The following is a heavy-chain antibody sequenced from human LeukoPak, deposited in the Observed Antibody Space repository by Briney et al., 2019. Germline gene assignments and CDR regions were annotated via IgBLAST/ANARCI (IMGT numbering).Heavy chain of an antibody. CDR1: GYSISSGYY. V-gene: IGHV4-38-2*02. J-gene: IGHJ6*03. CDR3: ARDYYYDSSGYYSYYYYYYYMDV. Sequence: PSETLSLTCTVSGYSISSGYYWGWIRQPPGKGLEWIGSIYHSGSSYYNPSLKSRVTISVDTSKNQFSLKLSSVTAADTAVYYCARDYYYDSSGYYSYYYYYYYMDVWGKGTTVTVSS. CDR2: IYHSGSS. D-gene: IGHD3-22*01.